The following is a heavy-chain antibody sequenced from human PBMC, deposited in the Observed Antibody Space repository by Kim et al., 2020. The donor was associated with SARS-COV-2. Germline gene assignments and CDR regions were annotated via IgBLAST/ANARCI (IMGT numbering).Heavy chain of an antibody. D-gene: IGHD3-10*01. J-gene: IGHJ4*02. V-gene: IGHV4-59*01. CDR2: IYYLGST. CDR3: ARSPLWLPFDY. Sequence: RQPPGKGLEWIGYIYYLGSTNYNPSLKSRVTISVDTSKNQFSLKLSSVTAADTAVYYCARSPLWLPFDYWGQGTLVTVSS.